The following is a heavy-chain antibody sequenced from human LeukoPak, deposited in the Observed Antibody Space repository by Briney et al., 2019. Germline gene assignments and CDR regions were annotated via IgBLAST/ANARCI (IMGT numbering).Heavy chain of an antibody. V-gene: IGHV3-21*01. J-gene: IGHJ4*02. D-gene: IGHD3-10*01. CDR2: ISSSSSYI. CDR3: ARDGSGIGNYFDY. CDR1: GFTFSSYS. Sequence: GGSLRLSCAASGFTFSSYSMNWVRQAPGKGLEWVSSISSSSSYIYYADSVKGRFTISRDNAKNSLYLQMNSLRAEDTAVYYCARDGSGIGNYFDYWGQGTLVTVSS.